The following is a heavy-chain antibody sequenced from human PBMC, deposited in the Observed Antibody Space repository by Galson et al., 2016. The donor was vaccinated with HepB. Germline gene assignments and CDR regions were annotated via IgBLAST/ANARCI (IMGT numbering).Heavy chain of an antibody. D-gene: IGHD6-13*01. CDR1: GFTFSSYS. J-gene: IGHJ4*02. CDR3: ARDRWQEGSSWQFDY. Sequence: SLRLSCAASGFTFSSYSMNWVRQAPGKGLEWVSYISRSSSTIYYADSVKGRFTISRDNAKNSLYLQMNSLRDEDTAVYYCARDRWQEGSSWQFDYWGQGTLVTVSS. V-gene: IGHV3-48*02. CDR2: ISRSSSTI.